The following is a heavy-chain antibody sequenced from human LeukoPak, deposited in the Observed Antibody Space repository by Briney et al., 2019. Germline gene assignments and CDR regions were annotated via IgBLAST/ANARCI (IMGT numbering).Heavy chain of an antibody. Sequence: SETLSLTCTVSGGSISSSSYYWGWIRQPPGKGLEWIGSIYYSGSTYYNPSLKSRVTISVDTSKNQFSLKLSSVTAADTAVYYCARQWYSSSRYGEWFDPWGQGTLVTVSS. D-gene: IGHD6-13*01. J-gene: IGHJ5*02. CDR2: IYYSGST. CDR1: GGSISSSSYY. V-gene: IGHV4-39*01. CDR3: ARQWYSSSRYGEWFDP.